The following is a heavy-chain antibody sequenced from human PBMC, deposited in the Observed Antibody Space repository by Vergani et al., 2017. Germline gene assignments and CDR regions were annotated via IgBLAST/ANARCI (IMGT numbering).Heavy chain of an antibody. Sequence: QVQLVQSGAEVKKPGSSVKVSCKASGGTFSSYAISWVRQAPGQGLEWMGGIIPIFGTANYAQKFQGRVTITAAESTSTAYMELSSLRSEDTAVYYCARAKGPDDFWSGYYGLYFDYWGQGTLVTVSS. V-gene: IGHV1-69*13. CDR2: IIPIFGTA. J-gene: IGHJ4*02. CDR3: ARAKGPDDFWSGYYGLYFDY. D-gene: IGHD3-3*01. CDR1: GGTFSSYA.